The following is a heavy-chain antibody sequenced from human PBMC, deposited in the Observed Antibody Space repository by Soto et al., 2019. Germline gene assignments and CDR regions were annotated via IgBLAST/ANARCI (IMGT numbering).Heavy chain of an antibody. CDR3: ARAFGIAAAGSYGMDV. D-gene: IGHD6-13*01. V-gene: IGHV1-18*01. CDR2: ISAYNGNT. CDR1: GYTFTSYG. Sequence: GASVKVSCKASGYTFTSYGISWVRQAPGQGLEWMGWISAYNGNTNYAQKLQGRVTMTTDTSTSTAYIELRSLRSDDTAVYYCARAFGIAAAGSYGMDVWGQGTTVTVSS. J-gene: IGHJ6*02.